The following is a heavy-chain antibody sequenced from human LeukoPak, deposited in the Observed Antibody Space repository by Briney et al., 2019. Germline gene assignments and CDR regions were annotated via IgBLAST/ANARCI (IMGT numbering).Heavy chain of an antibody. CDR1: GFTFSSYA. V-gene: IGHV3-23*01. J-gene: IGHJ4*02. CDR3: AKERYYYDSSGYSYPYFDY. Sequence: GGTLRLSCAASGFTFSSYAMSWVRQAPGKGLEWVSAISGSGGSTYYADSVKGRFTISRDNSKNTLYLQMNSLRAEDTAVYYCAKERYYYDSSGYSYPYFDYWGQGTLVTVSS. CDR2: ISGSGGST. D-gene: IGHD3-22*01.